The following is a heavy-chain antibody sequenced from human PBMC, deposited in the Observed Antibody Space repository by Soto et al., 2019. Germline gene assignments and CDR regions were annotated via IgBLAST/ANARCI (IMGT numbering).Heavy chain of an antibody. Sequence: PGGSLRLSCAASGFTFSSYAMHWARQAPGKGLEWVAVISYDGSNKYYADSVKGRFTISRDNSKNTLYLQMNSLRAEDTAVYYCARDTSRIVVVVAATPFDYWGQGTLVTVSS. D-gene: IGHD2-15*01. CDR1: GFTFSSYA. CDR3: ARDTSRIVVVVAATPFDY. CDR2: ISYDGSNK. J-gene: IGHJ4*02. V-gene: IGHV3-30-3*01.